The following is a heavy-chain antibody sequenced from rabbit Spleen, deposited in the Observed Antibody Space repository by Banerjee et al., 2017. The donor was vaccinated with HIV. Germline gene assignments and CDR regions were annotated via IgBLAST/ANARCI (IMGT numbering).Heavy chain of an antibody. Sequence: QEQLVESGGGLVQPGGSLKLSCKASGFDFSSYGVSWVRQAPGKGLEWIGYIDPIFGSTYYANWVNGRFPISRHNAQNTLYLQLNSLTAADTGTYFCVRDQAGDAGYGPWYFNLWGQGTLVTAS. CDR2: IDPIFGST. D-gene: IGHD4-2*01. J-gene: IGHJ4*01. V-gene: IGHV1S47*01. CDR1: GFDFSSYG. CDR3: VRDQAGDAGYGPWYFNL.